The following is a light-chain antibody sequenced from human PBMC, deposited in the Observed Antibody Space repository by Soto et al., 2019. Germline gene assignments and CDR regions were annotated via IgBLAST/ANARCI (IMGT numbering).Light chain of an antibody. J-gene: IGLJ1*01. CDR3: SSKRASSTLFV. CDR1: SSDVGAYNY. V-gene: IGLV2-14*01. CDR2: EVT. Sequence: QSALTQPASVSGSPGQSITISCTGTSSDVGAYNYVSWYQHHPGKVPKLLIYEVTNRPSGASDRFSGSKSGNTASLTISGLQAEDEADYYCSSKRASSTLFVFGTGTKVTVL.